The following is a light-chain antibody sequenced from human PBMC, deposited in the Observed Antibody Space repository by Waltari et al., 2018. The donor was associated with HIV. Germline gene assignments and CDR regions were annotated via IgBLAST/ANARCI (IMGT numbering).Light chain of an antibody. V-gene: IGLV2-14*03. CDR3: SSYTSSSVV. CDR1: SSADGGYNY. CDR2: DVS. J-gene: IGLJ2*01. Sequence: QPALTQPASVSGPPGQSLSIPCTATSSADGGYNYVSWYQQHPGKAPKLMIYDVSNRPSGVSNRFSGSKSGNTASLTISGLQAEDEADYYCSSYTSSSVVFGGGTKLTVL.